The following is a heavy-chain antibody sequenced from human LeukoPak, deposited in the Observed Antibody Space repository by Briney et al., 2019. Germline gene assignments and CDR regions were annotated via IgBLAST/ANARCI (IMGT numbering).Heavy chain of an antibody. CDR2: IDPDGSEK. CDR1: GFTFNSYW. V-gene: IGHV3-7*01. J-gene: IGHJ4*02. CDR3: ASDRDYYDSTGYLFDY. D-gene: IGHD3-22*01. Sequence: PGGSLRLSCAASGFTFNSYWMSWVRQAPGKGLEWVANIDPDGSEKQYGDSVKGRFTTSRDNAKNSLYLQMNSLRAEDTAVYYCASDRDYYDSTGYLFDYWGQGTLVTVSS.